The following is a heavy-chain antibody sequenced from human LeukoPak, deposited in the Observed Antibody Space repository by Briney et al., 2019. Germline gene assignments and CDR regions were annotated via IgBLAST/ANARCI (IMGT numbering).Heavy chain of an antibody. Sequence: SGTLSLTCAVSGGSISSINWWSWVRQPPGKGLEWIGEIYHSGSTYYNPSLKSRVTISVDTSKNQFSLKLSSVTAADTAVYYCARQTAGVPYSYYMDVWGKGTTVTVSS. CDR3: ARQTAGVPYSYYMDV. CDR1: GGSISSINW. J-gene: IGHJ6*03. D-gene: IGHD1-14*01. CDR2: IYHSGST. V-gene: IGHV4-4*02.